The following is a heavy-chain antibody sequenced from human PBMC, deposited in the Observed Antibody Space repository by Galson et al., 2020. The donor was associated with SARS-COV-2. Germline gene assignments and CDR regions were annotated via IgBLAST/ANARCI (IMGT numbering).Heavy chain of an antibody. CDR3: ARHGYYYGSGLYYFDY. V-gene: IGHV4-39*01. J-gene: IGHJ4*02. CDR1: GGSISSNNYY. Sequence: SETLSLPCTVSGGSISSNNYYWGWIRQPPGKGLEWIGSIYYSGSTYYNPSLKSRVTISVDTSKNQFSLKLSSVTAADTAVYYCARHGYYYGSGLYYFDYWGQGTLVTVSS. CDR2: IYYSGST. D-gene: IGHD3-10*01.